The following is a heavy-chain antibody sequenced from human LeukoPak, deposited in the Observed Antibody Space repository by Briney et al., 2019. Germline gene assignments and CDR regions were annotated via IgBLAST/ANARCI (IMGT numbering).Heavy chain of an antibody. CDR3: ARLIVGAMYYFDY. CDR1: GFTFSSYA. CDR2: ISDSGGRT. V-gene: IGHV3-23*01. J-gene: IGHJ4*02. Sequence: GGSLRLSCAASGFTFSSYAMTWVRQAPGKGLEWVSVISDSGGRTYYADSVKGRFTISRDNSKNTLYLQMNSLRAEDTAVYYCARLIVGAMYYFDYWGQGTLVTVSS. D-gene: IGHD1-26*01.